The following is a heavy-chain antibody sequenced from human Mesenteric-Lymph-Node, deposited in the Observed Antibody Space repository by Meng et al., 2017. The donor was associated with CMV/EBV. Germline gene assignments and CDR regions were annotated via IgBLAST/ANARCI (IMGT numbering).Heavy chain of an antibody. CDR3: ARKGIAAAGPRDPYYYYYGMDV. Sequence: ETLSLTCAASGFTVSSNYMSWVRQAPGKGLEWVSVIYSGGSTYYADSVKGRFTISRDNSKNTLYLQMNSLRAEDTAVYYCARKGIAAAGPRDPYYYYYGMDVWGQGTTVTVSS. D-gene: IGHD6-13*01. CDR1: GFTVSSNY. J-gene: IGHJ6*02. CDR2: IYSGGST. V-gene: IGHV3-53*01.